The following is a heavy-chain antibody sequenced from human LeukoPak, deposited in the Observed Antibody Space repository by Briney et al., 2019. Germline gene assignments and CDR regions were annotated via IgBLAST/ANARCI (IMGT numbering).Heavy chain of an antibody. CDR3: ARDLLYYYGSGRSI. J-gene: IGHJ3*02. CDR2: INNDGSST. D-gene: IGHD3-10*01. V-gene: IGHV3-74*01. CDR1: GYTFGSYW. Sequence: PGGSLRLSCAASGYTFGSYWMYWVRQAPGKGLVWVSRINNDGSSTIYADSVKGRFTISRDNAKNTLYLQMNSLRAEDTAVYYCARDLLYYYGSGRSIWGQGTMVTVSS.